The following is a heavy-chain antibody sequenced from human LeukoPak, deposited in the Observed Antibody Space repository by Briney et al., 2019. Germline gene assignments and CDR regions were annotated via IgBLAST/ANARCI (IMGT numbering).Heavy chain of an antibody. V-gene: IGHV4-59*01. CDR1: GGSISSYY. CDR2: IYGSGST. J-gene: IGHJ5*02. D-gene: IGHD1-1*01. Sequence: SETLSLTCTVYGGSISSYYWSWIRQHPGKGLEWIGHIYGSGSTNYNPSLKSRVTLSVDTSKNQFSLKLSSVTAADTAVYYCAREGTSGTHLNWFDPWGQGTLVIVSS. CDR3: AREGTSGTHLNWFDP.